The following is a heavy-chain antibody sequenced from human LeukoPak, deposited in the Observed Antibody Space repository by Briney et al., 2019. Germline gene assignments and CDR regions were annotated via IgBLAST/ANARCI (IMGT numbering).Heavy chain of an antibody. CDR1: GFAFSSYV. J-gene: IGHJ4*02. CDR3: AKGDDFLADYRYRFDY. Sequence: GGSLRLSCEVSGFAFSSYVVSWVRQAPGNGLEWVSGIESNGVITKCADSVKGRFTISRDNSKNTLYLQLSSLRVEDTAVYYCAKGDDFLADYRYRFDYWGQGTLVTVSS. V-gene: IGHV3-23*01. D-gene: IGHD3-9*01. CDR2: IESNGVIT.